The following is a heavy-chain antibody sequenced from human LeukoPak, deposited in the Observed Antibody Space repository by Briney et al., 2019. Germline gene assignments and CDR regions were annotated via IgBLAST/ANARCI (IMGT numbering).Heavy chain of an antibody. V-gene: IGHV4-34*01. J-gene: IGHJ3*02. CDR3: ARDRPQYSSSWYDAFDI. Sequence: PSETLSLTCAVYGGSFSGFYWSWLRQPPGKGLEWIGEINDSGSTNYNPSLKSPFTISLDTSKNQFSLKLSSVTAADTAVYYCARDRPQYSSSWYDAFDIWGQGTMVTVSS. CDR1: GGSFSGFY. CDR2: INDSGST. D-gene: IGHD6-13*01.